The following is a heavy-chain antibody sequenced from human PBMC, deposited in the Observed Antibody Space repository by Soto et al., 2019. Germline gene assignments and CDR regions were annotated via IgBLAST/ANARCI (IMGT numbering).Heavy chain of an antibody. D-gene: IGHD6-13*01. Sequence: QVQLVQSGAEVKKPGASVKVSCKASGYTFTTYYMRWVRHAPGQGLEWMGIINPSGGSTSYAQKFQGRVTMTRDTSTSTVYMELSSLRSEDTAVYYCARAGEPSSWYTQLDYWGQGTLVTVSS. J-gene: IGHJ4*02. V-gene: IGHV1-46*01. CDR3: ARAGEPSSWYTQLDY. CDR1: GYTFTTYY. CDR2: INPSGGST.